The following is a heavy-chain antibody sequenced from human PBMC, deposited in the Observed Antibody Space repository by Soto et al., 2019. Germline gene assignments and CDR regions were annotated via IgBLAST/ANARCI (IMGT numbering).Heavy chain of an antibody. D-gene: IGHD3-3*01. CDR3: ARDLNHDFWSDPYHFFGMDV. V-gene: IGHV1-46*01. CDR1: GNTVTRNK. J-gene: IGHJ6*02. CDR2: INPRDGST. Sequence: ASVKVSCKASGNTVTRNKIHWVRQAPGHRLEWMGMINPRDGSTTYAQTFRGRLIMTRDTSTSIVYMELSSLRSDDTAVYFCARDLNHDFWSDPYHFFGMDVWGQGTTVTVSS.